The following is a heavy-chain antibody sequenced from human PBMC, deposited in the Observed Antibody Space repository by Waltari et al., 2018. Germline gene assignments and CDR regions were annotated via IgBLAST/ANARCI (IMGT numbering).Heavy chain of an antibody. CDR3: ARGDIPDY. J-gene: IGHJ4*02. D-gene: IGHD3-9*01. CDR2: IYHSGNT. CDR1: GFSSGSGYY. Sequence: QVQLQESGPGLVKPSETLSLTCAVSGFSSGSGYYWGWIRQPPGKGLGWIGSIYHSGNTYYKASLKSRVTISVDTSKNQFSLKLSSVTAADTAVYYCARGDIPDYWGQGTLVTVSS. V-gene: IGHV4-38-2*01.